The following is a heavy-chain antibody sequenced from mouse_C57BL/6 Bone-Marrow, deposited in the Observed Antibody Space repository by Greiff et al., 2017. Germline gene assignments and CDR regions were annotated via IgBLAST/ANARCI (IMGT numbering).Heavy chain of an antibody. D-gene: IGHD2-3*01. CDR1: GFTFSDYG. J-gene: IGHJ3*01. CDR3: ARSDGYPLAY. CDR2: ISSGSSTI. V-gene: IGHV5-17*01. Sequence: EVKLVESGGGLVKPGGSLKLSCAASGFTFSDYGMHWVRQAPEKGLEWVAYISSGSSTIYYADTVKGRFTISRDNAKNTLYLQLTSLRSEDTAMYYCARSDGYPLAYWGQGTLVTVSA.